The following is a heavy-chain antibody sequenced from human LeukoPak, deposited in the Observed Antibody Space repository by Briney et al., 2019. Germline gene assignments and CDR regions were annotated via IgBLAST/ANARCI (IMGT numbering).Heavy chain of an antibody. D-gene: IGHD3-22*01. Sequence: GASVKVSCKASDTFTSYGISWVRQAPGQGLEWMGWISAYNGNTNYAQKLQGRVTMTTDTSTSTAYMELRSLRSDDTAVYYCAREVPYDSSRYYQPFDYWGQGTLVTASS. V-gene: IGHV1-18*01. CDR3: AREVPYDSSRYYQPFDY. CDR2: ISAYNGNT. CDR1: DTFTSYG. J-gene: IGHJ4*02.